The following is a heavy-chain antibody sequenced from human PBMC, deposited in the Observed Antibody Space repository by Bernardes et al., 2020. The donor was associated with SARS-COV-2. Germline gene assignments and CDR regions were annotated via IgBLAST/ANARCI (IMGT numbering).Heavy chain of an antibody. CDR3: AREDSSSWNAFDY. J-gene: IGHJ4*02. CDR1: GYTFIGHY. Sequence: ASVKVSCKASGYTFIGHYIDWVRQAPGQGLEWMGWINTISGRTNYAQKFQGWVTMTRDTSISTASLELSRLRSHDTAVYYCAREDSSSWNAFDYWGQGTLVTVPS. CDR2: INTISGRT. V-gene: IGHV1-2*04. D-gene: IGHD6-13*01.